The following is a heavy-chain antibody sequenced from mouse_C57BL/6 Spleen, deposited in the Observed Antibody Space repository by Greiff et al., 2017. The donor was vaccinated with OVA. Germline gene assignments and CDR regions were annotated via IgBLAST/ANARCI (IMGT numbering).Heavy chain of an antibody. V-gene: IGHV1-55*01. D-gene: IGHD2-5*01. CDR2: IYPGSGST. J-gene: IGHJ4*01. Sequence: QVQLQQPGAELVKPGASVKMSCKASGYTFTSYWITWVKQRPGQGLEWIGDIYPGSGSTNYNEKFKSKATLTVDTSSSTAYMQLSSLTSEDSAVYYCAREGYSNYDYYAMDYWGQGTSVTVSS. CDR3: AREGYSNYDYYAMDY. CDR1: GYTFTSYW.